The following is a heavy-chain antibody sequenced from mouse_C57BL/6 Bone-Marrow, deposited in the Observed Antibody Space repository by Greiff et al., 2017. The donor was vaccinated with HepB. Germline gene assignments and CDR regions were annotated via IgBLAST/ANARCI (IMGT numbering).Heavy chain of an antibody. CDR2: INHDGSNT. CDR3: ARAYYYGSSPYYFDY. Sequence: EVKLMESEGGLVQPGSSMKLSCTASGFTFSDYYMAWVRQVPEKGLEWVANINHDGSNTYYQDSLKSRFIISRDNAKNILYLQMSSLKSEDTATYYCARAYYYGSSPYYFDYWGQGTTLTVSS. J-gene: IGHJ2*01. D-gene: IGHD1-1*01. CDR1: GFTFSDYY. V-gene: IGHV5-16*01.